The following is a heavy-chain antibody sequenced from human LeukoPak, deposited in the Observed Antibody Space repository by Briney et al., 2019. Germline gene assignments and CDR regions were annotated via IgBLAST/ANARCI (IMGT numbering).Heavy chain of an antibody. Sequence: AGGSLRLSCAASGFTFRNSAMNWVRQSPGKGLEWVSGISGGGGSTYYADSVKGRFTTSRDNSKNTLYLQMNSLRAEDSSVYYCAKDSGAASDFDAFAVWGQGTMVAVSS. CDR3: AKDSGAASDFDAFAV. J-gene: IGHJ3*01. CDR2: ISGGGGST. D-gene: IGHD6-13*01. CDR1: GFTFRNSA. V-gene: IGHV3-23*01.